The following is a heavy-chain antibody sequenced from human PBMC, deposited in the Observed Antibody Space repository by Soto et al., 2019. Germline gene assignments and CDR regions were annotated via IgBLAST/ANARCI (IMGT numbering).Heavy chain of an antibody. CDR1: GFTFSSYA. CDR3: AKDRDGAAAGPTKFYGMDV. Sequence: EVQLLESGGGLVQPGGSLRLSCAASGFTFSSYAMSWVRQAPGKGLEWVSVISGSGDSTYYADSVRGRFTISRDNSKNTLYLQMNSLGAEDTAGYYCAKDRDGAAAGPTKFYGMDVWGQGTTVTVSS. J-gene: IGHJ6*02. D-gene: IGHD6-13*01. CDR2: ISGSGDST. V-gene: IGHV3-23*01.